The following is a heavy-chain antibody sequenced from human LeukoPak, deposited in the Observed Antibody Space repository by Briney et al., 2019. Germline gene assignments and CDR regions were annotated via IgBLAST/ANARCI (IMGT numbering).Heavy chain of an antibody. V-gene: IGHV3-64*01. D-gene: IGHD2-15*01. Sequence: GGSLRLSCAASGFTFSIYAMHWVRQAPGKGLEHVSGISYNGSQTYYGNSVKDRFTISRDNAKNTVYLQMASLRVDDMAVYYCGRARGGSGCYNFDYWGQGNLVNVSS. CDR1: GFTFSIYA. CDR2: ISYNGSQT. CDR3: GRARGGSGCYNFDY. J-gene: IGHJ4*02.